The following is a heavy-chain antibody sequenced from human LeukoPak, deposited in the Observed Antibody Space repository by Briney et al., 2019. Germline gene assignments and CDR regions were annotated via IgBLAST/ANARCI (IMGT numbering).Heavy chain of an antibody. V-gene: IGHV3-23*01. J-gene: IGHJ6*02. CDR3: AGDNV. CDR1: GFTFSNYA. Sequence: GGSLRLSCAASGFTFSNYAVSWVRQAPGKGLEWVSGISGSGGSTSLAGSVKGRFTISRDNAKNSLYLQMNSLRAEDTAVYYCAGDNVWGQGTTVTVSS. CDR2: ISGSGGST. D-gene: IGHD3-9*01.